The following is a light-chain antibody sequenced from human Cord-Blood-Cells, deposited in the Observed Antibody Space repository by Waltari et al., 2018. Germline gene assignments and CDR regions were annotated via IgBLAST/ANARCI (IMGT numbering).Light chain of an antibody. V-gene: IGLV8-61*01. Sequence: QTVVTQEPSFSVSPGGTVTLTCGLSSGSVSTSYYPSWYQQTPGQAPRTLIYSTNTRSTGVRSRFSASILGNKAALTRTGAQADDESDYYCVLYMGSGISVFGGGTKLTVL. J-gene: IGLJ3*02. CDR2: STN. CDR3: VLYMGSGISV. CDR1: SGSVSTSYY.